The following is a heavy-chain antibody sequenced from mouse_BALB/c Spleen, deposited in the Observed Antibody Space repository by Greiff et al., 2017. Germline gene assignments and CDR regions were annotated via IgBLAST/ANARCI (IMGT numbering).Heavy chain of an antibody. J-gene: IGHJ3*01. D-gene: IGHD1-2*01. Sequence: VQLQQSGAELVRPGSSVKISCKASGYAFSSYWMNWVKQRPGQGLEWIGQIYPGDGDTNYDGKFKGKATLTADKSSSTAYMQLSSLTSVDSAVYFCASEGYGYAWFAYWGQGTLVTVSA. CDR1: GYAFSSYW. V-gene: IGHV1-80*01. CDR3: ASEGYGYAWFAY. CDR2: IYPGDGDT.